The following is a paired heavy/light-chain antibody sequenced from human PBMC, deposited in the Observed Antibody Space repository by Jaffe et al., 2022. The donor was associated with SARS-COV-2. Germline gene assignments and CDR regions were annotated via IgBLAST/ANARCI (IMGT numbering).Heavy chain of an antibody. Sequence: QVQLQESGPGLVKPSETLSLTCTVSGGSITGYYWGWIRQPPGKGLEWIAYVYYSGSTSYRSSLKSRATISLDTSKNQVSLKLSSVTAADTAVYWCAGSTWYNGLFDYWGQGTLVTVSS. J-gene: IGHJ4*02. V-gene: IGHV4-59*08. CDR3: AGSTWYNGLFDY. CDR2: VYYSGST. D-gene: IGHD6-13*01. CDR1: GGSITGYY.
Light chain of an antibody. Sequence: QSALTQPRSVSGSPGQSVTISCTGTNNDVGKYEYVSWYQQHPGKAPKLMIYDVSQRPSGVPDRFSASKSGNTASLTISGLQAEDEADYYCCSYAGSQTLVFGGGTKLTVL. CDR2: DVS. CDR1: NNDVGKYEY. CDR3: CSYAGSQTLV. J-gene: IGLJ3*02. V-gene: IGLV2-11*01.